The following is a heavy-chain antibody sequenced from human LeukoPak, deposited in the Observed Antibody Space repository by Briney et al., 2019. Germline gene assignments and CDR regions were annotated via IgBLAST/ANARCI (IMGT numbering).Heavy chain of an antibody. D-gene: IGHD3-22*01. CDR3: ARDSGSKTQTEPDYYYDSSGPDY. Sequence: GGSLRLSCSASGFTFSSYAMYWVRQAPGKGLEYVSGISSNGDNTYNADSVKGRFTISRDNSKNTLYLQMSSLRADDTAVYYCARDSGSKTQTEPDYYYDSSGPDYWGQGTLVTVSS. CDR1: GFTFSSYA. J-gene: IGHJ4*02. CDR2: ISSNGDNT. V-gene: IGHV3-64D*06.